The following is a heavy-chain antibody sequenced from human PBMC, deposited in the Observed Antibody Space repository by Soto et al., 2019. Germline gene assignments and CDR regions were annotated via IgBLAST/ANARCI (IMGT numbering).Heavy chain of an antibody. CDR1: GGTFSSYA. D-gene: IGHD1-1*01. V-gene: IGHV1-69*01. Sequence: QVQLVQSGAEVKKPGSSVKVSCKASGGTFSSYAISWVRQAPGQGLEWMGGLIPIFVTANYGQKFQGSVTINADESTSTAYMELSSLRSEDTAVYYCASEKRGAFQMATTAWYFDYWGQGTLVTVSS. CDR2: LIPIFVTA. CDR3: ASEKRGAFQMATTAWYFDY. J-gene: IGHJ4*02.